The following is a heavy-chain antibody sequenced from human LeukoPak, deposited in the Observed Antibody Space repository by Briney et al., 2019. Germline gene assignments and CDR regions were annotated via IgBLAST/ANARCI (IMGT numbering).Heavy chain of an antibody. Sequence: SVKVSCKASGGTFSSYAISWVRQAPGQGLEWMGGIIPIFGTANYAQKFQGRVTITADESTSTAYMELSSLRSEDTAVYYCARGNTAMANRYWFDPWGQGTLVTVSS. CDR1: GGTFSSYA. D-gene: IGHD5-18*01. V-gene: IGHV1-69*13. J-gene: IGHJ5*02. CDR2: IIPIFGTA. CDR3: ARGNTAMANRYWFDP.